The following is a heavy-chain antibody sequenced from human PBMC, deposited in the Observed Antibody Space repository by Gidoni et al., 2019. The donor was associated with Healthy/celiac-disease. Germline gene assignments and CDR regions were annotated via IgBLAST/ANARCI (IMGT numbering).Heavy chain of an antibody. CDR2: INTNTGNP. Sequence: NWVRQAPGQGLEWMGWINTNTGNPTYAQGFTGRFVFSLDTSVSTAYLQISSLKAEDTAVYYCARDARGYCSGGSCSTLGYWGQGTLVTVSS. D-gene: IGHD2-15*01. J-gene: IGHJ4*02. V-gene: IGHV7-4-1*02. CDR3: ARDARGYCSGGSCSTLGY.